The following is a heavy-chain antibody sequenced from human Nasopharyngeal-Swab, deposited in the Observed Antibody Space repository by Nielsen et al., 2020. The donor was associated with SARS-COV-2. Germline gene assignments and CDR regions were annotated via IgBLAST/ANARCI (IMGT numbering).Heavy chain of an antibody. V-gene: IGHV3-53*05. J-gene: IGHJ6*02. CDR2: MYSGGST. Sequence: GESLKTSRAASGFTGSSNYMSWVRHAPGNGLGWVVVMYSGGSTYYIDSVKGRFTVSRDNSRNTLYLQMNSLRPEDTAVYYCAREKAVAGIGGYHYYGMDVWGQGTTVTVSS. D-gene: IGHD6-19*01. CDR1: GFTGSSNY. CDR3: AREKAVAGIGGYHYYGMDV.